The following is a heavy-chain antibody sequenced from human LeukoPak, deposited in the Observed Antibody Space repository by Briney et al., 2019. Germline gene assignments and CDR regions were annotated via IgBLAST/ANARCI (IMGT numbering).Heavy chain of an antibody. Sequence: GGSLRLSCAASEFTFSSYVMHWVRQAPGKGLEWVAVIRYDGSNKYYADSVKGRFTISRDNSKNTLYLQMNSLRAEDTAVYYCAKDPRDHSYGWSWRYFDYWGQGTLVTVSS. D-gene: IGHD5-18*01. V-gene: IGHV3-30*02. J-gene: IGHJ4*02. CDR3: AKDPRDHSYGWSWRYFDY. CDR2: IRYDGSNK. CDR1: EFTFSSYV.